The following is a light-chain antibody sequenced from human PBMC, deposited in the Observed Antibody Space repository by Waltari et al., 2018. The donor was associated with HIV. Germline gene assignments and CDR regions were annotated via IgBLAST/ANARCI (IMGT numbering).Light chain of an antibody. CDR3: SSSTNSSPVV. CDR2: EVS. J-gene: IGLJ3*02. CDR1: SSDIGGYNF. Sequence: QSALTQPPSASGSPGQSVTISCTGTSSDIGGYNFVSWYQQHPGKAPNLTIFEVSNRPSGVSHRFSVSKSANTASLTISGLQAEDEADYFCSSSTNSSPVVFGGGTKLTV. V-gene: IGLV2-14*01.